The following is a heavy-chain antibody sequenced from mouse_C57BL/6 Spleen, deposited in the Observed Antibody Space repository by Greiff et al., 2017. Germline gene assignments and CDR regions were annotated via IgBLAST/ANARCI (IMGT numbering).Heavy chain of an antibody. CDR3: ATTPVVEAMDY. D-gene: IGHD1-1*01. Sequence: QVQLQQPGAELARPGASVKLSCKASGYTFTSYGISWVKQRTGQGLEWIGEIYPRSGNTYYNEKFKGKATLTADKSSSTAYMELRSLTSEDSAVYFCATTPVVEAMDYWGQGTSVTVSS. CDR1: GYTFTSYG. V-gene: IGHV1-81*01. J-gene: IGHJ4*01. CDR2: IYPRSGNT.